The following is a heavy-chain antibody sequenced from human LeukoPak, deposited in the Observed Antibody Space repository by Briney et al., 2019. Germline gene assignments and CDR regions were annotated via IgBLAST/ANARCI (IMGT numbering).Heavy chain of an antibody. CDR2: INHSGST. CDR1: GGSFSGYY. V-gene: IGHV4-34*01. D-gene: IGHD3/OR15-3a*01. J-gene: IGHJ5*02. Sequence: SETLSLTCAVYGGSFSGYYWSWIRQPPGKGLEWIGEINHSGSTNYNPSLKSRVTISVDTSKNQFSLKLSSVTAADTAVYYCARDMPPDFGDRNWFDPWGQGTLVSVSS. CDR3: ARDMPPDFGDRNWFDP.